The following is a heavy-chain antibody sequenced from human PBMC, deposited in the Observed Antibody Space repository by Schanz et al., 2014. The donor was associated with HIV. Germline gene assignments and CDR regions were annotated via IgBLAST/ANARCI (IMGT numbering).Heavy chain of an antibody. CDR1: GFTFSSYG. Sequence: VQLVESGGGLVQPGGSLRLSCAASGFTFSSYGMHWVRQAPGKGLEWVADLSHDGSNKYYADSVNGRFTISRDNARNSLFLQMSRLRVEDTAVYYCARDFFADGDLFYYDYYGMDVWGQGTTVTVSS. CDR3: ARDFFADGDLFYYDYYGMDV. CDR2: LSHDGSNK. V-gene: IGHV3-30*03. D-gene: IGHD4-17*01. J-gene: IGHJ6*02.